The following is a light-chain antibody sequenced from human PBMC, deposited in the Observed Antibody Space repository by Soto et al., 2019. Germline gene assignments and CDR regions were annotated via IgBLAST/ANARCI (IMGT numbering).Light chain of an antibody. J-gene: IGLJ3*02. Sequence: QSVLTQPPSASGTPGQRVTIPCSGSSSNIERNYVYWYQQFPGTAPNLLIYRNNQRPSRVPDRLSGSKSVTSASLAISGLRSEDEADYFWAAWNDSLSAWVVSGGTKLTVL. CDR3: AAWNDSLSAWV. CDR1: SSNIERNY. CDR2: RNN. V-gene: IGLV1-47*01.